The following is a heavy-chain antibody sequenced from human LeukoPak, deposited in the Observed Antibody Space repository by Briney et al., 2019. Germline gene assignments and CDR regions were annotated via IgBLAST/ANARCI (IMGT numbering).Heavy chain of an antibody. J-gene: IGHJ4*02. D-gene: IGHD3-3*01. CDR1: GFTFSSYG. V-gene: IGHV3-30*19. CDR2: VSYDGSNK. Sequence: GGSLRLSCAASGFTFSSYGMHWVRQAPGKGLEWVAVVSYDGSNKYYADSEKGRFTISRDNSKNTLYLQMNSLRAEDTAVYYCARDPHTIFGVVPGDFDYWGQGTLVTVSS. CDR3: ARDPHTIFGVVPGDFDY.